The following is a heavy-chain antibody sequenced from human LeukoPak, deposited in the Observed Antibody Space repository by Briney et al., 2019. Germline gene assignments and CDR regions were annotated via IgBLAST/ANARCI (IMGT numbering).Heavy chain of an antibody. CDR2: IYTSGST. J-gene: IGHJ4*02. Sequence: SETLSLTCTVSGGSISSYYWSWIRQPAGKGLEWIGRIYTSGSTNYNPSLKSRVTISVDTSKNQFSLKLSSVTAADTAVYYCARYSTIGDYFDYWGQGTLVTVSS. CDR3: ARYSTIGDYFDY. V-gene: IGHV4-4*07. D-gene: IGHD5/OR15-5a*01. CDR1: GGSISSYY.